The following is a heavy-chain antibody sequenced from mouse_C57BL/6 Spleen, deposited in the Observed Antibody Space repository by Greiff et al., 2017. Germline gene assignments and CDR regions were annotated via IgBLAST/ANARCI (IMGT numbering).Heavy chain of an antibody. Sequence: VQLQQSGAELVRPGASVKLSCTASGFNIKDDYMHWVKQRPEQGLEWIGWIDPENGDTEYASKFQGKATITADTSSNTAYLQLSSLTSEDTAVYYCTTSPDYWYFDVWGTGTTVTVSS. CDR2: IDPENGDT. V-gene: IGHV14-4*01. CDR3: TTSPDYWYFDV. J-gene: IGHJ1*03. CDR1: GFNIKDDY.